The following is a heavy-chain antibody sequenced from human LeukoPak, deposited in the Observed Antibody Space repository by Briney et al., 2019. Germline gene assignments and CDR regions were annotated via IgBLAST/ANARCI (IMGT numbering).Heavy chain of an antibody. V-gene: IGHV3-66*01. CDR1: GFTVRTNY. D-gene: IGHD3-22*01. Sequence: GGSLRLSCAVSGFTVRTNYMSWVRQAPGKGLEWVSVIFRDGSTYYGDSVKGRFTISRDNSKNTLYLQMNSLRAEDTAVYYCANAYYYDSSGPWDYWGQGTLVTVSS. CDR3: ANAYYYDSSGPWDY. CDR2: IFRDGST. J-gene: IGHJ4*02.